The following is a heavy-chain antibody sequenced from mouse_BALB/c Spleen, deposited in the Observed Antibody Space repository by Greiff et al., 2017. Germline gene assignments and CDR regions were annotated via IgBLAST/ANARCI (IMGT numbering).Heavy chain of an antibody. CDR1: GYTFTDYA. CDR2: ISTYYGNT. V-gene: IGHV1-67*01. D-gene: IGHD2-1*01. J-gene: IGHJ2*01. CDR3: ARLGGNYYFDY. Sequence: VQLQQSGPELVRPGVSVKISCKGSGYTFTDYAMHWVKQSHAKSLEWIGVISTYYGNTNYNQKFKGKATMTVDKSSSTAYMELARLTSEDSAIYYCARLGGNYYFDYWGQGTTLTVSS.